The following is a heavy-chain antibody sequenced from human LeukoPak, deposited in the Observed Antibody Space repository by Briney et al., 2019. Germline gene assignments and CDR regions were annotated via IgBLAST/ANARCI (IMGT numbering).Heavy chain of an antibody. V-gene: IGHV4-39*07. D-gene: IGHD1-14*01. CDR1: GGSISSSSSF. CDR2: IYTSGST. CDR3: ARGKTDYYYYMDV. J-gene: IGHJ6*03. Sequence: PSETLSLTCTVSGGSISSSSSFWVWIRQPPGKGLEWIGRIYTSGSTNYNPSLKSRVTMSVDTSKNQFSLKLSSVTAADTAVYYCARGKTDYYYYMDVWGKGTTVTVSS.